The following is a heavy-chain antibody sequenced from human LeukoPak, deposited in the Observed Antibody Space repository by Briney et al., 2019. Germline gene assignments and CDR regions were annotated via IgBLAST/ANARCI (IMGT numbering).Heavy chain of an antibody. D-gene: IGHD1-26*01. J-gene: IGHJ4*02. CDR1: GYTFTGYY. CDR3: ARFTGGPTWTDY. Sequence: ASVKVSCKASGYTFTGYYMHWVRQAPGQGLEWMGWINPNSGGTHYAQKFQGRVTMTRDTSISTTYMELSRLRSDDTAVYYCARFTGGPTWTDYWGQGTLVTVSS. CDR2: INPNSGGT. V-gene: IGHV1-2*02.